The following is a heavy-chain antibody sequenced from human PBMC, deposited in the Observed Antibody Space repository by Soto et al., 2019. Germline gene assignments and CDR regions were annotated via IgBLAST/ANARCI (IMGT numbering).Heavy chain of an antibody. Sequence: ASVKVSCKASGYTFTSYGISWVRQAPGQGLEWMGWISAYNGNTKYAQKHQGRLTVTTDTSTSTVYMELRSLTSDDTAVYYCARDTPHRRDSSEIDPWGQGTLVTVSS. CDR1: GYTFTSYG. J-gene: IGHJ5*02. V-gene: IGHV1-18*04. D-gene: IGHD3-22*01. CDR2: ISAYNGNT. CDR3: ARDTPHRRDSSEIDP.